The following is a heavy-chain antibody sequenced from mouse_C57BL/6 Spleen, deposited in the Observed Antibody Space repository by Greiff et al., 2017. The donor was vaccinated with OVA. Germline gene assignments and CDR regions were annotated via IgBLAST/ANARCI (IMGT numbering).Heavy chain of an antibody. Sequence: VQLQQSGPELVKPGASVKISCKASGYAFSSSWMNWVKQRPGKGLEWIGRIYPGDGDTNYNGKFKGKATLTADKSSSTAYMQLSSLTSEDSAVYFGARRGTTVVGYFDVWGTGTTVTVSS. CDR3: ARRGTTVVGYFDV. CDR2: IYPGDGDT. D-gene: IGHD1-1*01. V-gene: IGHV1-82*01. CDR1: GYAFSSSW. J-gene: IGHJ1*03.